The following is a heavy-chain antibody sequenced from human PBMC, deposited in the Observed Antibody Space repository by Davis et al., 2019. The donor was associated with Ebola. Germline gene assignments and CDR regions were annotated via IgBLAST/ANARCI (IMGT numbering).Heavy chain of an antibody. D-gene: IGHD2-2*01. Sequence: SVKVSCKASGYTFTSYGVTWVRQAPGQGLEWMGGIIPIFGTANYAQKFQGRVTITADESTSTAYMELSSLRSEDTAVYYCARGFVVVPAAIDYFDYWGQGTLVTVSS. J-gene: IGHJ4*02. CDR1: GYTFTSYG. V-gene: IGHV1-69*13. CDR3: ARGFVVVPAAIDYFDY. CDR2: IIPIFGTA.